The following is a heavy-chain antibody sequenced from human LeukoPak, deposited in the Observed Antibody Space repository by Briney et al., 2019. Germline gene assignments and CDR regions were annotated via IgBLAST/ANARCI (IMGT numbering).Heavy chain of an antibody. CDR2: FDPEDGET. Sequence: ASVKVSCKVSGYTLTELSMHWVRQAPGKGLEWMGGFDPEDGETIYAQKFQGRVTMTEDTSTDTAYMELSSLRSEDTAVYYCATVPPGRLIVVVPAAPTRTNWFDPWGQGTLVTVSS. CDR1: GYTLTELS. D-gene: IGHD2-2*01. V-gene: IGHV1-24*01. J-gene: IGHJ5*02. CDR3: ATVPPGRLIVVVPAAPTRTNWFDP.